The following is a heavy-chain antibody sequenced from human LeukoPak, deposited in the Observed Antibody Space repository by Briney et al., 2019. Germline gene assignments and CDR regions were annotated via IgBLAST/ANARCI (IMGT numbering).Heavy chain of an antibody. CDR3: ARVKGCTSKNAFDI. J-gene: IGHJ3*02. CDR2: INHSGST. D-gene: IGHD2-8*01. Sequence: SETLSLTCAVYGGSFSGYYWSWIRQPPGKGLEWIGEINHSGSTNYNPSPKSRVTISVDTSKNQFSLKLSSVTAADTAVYYCARVKGCTSKNAFDIWGQGTMVTVSS. CDR1: GGSFSGYY. V-gene: IGHV4-34*01.